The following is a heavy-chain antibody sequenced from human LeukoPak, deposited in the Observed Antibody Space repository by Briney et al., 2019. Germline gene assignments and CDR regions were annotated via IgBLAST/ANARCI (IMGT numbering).Heavy chain of an antibody. CDR3: ARDHGKVTTVPWFDP. D-gene: IGHD4-17*01. V-gene: IGHV3-33*01. Sequence: GGSPRLSCAASGFTFSSYGMHWVRQAPGKGLEWVAVIWYDGSNKYYADSVKGRFTISRDNSKNTLYLQMNSLRAEDTAVYYCARDHGKVTTVPWFDPWGQGTLVTVSS. CDR2: IWYDGSNK. J-gene: IGHJ5*02. CDR1: GFTFSSYG.